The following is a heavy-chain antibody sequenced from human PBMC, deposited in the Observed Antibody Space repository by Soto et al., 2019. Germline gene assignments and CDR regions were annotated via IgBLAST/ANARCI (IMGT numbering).Heavy chain of an antibody. CDR1: GFTFSSYG. CDR2: IWNDGSNK. J-gene: IGHJ4*02. V-gene: IGHV3-33*01. D-gene: IGHD3-22*01. CDR3: ARGYYDSSGYFHFDY. Sequence: GGSLRLSCAASGFTFSSYGMHWVRQAPGKGPEWVAVIWNDGSNKYYADSVKGRFTISRDNSKNTLYLQMNSLRAEDTAVYYCARGYYDSSGYFHFDYWGLGTLVTVSS.